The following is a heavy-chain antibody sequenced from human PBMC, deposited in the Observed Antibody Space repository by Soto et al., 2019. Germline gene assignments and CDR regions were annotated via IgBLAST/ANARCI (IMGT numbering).Heavy chain of an antibody. CDR2: IYYSGST. CDR3: ARDADFWSYMDV. Sequence: PSETLSLTCAVSGGSISSYYWSWIRQPPGKGLEWIGYIYYSGSTNYNPSLKSRVTISVDTSKNQFSLKLSSVTAADTAVYYCARDADFWSYMDVWGKGTTVTVSS. V-gene: IGHV4-59*01. CDR1: GGSISSYY. J-gene: IGHJ6*03. D-gene: IGHD3-3*01.